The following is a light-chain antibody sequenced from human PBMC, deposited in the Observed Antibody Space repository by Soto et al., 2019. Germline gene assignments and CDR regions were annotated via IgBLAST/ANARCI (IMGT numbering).Light chain of an antibody. J-gene: IGLJ2*01. Sequence: QSALSQPPSASGSPGQSVTISCTGTSSDVGAYDFVSWYQQFPDRAPKLIIYEVTKRPSGVPDRFSGSKSGNTASLTVSALQAEDEADYYCCSYAGNKVVFGGGTTLTVL. CDR1: SSDVGAYDF. CDR2: EVT. CDR3: CSYAGNKVV. V-gene: IGLV2-8*01.